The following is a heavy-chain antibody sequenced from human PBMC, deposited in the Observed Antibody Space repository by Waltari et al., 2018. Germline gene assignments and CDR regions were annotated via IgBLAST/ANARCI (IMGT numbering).Heavy chain of an antibody. J-gene: IGHJ4*02. CDR1: GITFPTYA. CDR2: ISVSDGT. Sequence: EVQLLESGGDLVQPGGSLRLSCAASGITFPTYAINWVRLAPGTGLGWVSAISVSDGTYYADSVKGRFTISRDTSKNTVYLQMNGLRAEDTAVYYCATPFYNWDDPLHSWGQGTLVTVSS. V-gene: IGHV3-23*01. D-gene: IGHD1-20*01. CDR3: ATPFYNWDDPLHS.